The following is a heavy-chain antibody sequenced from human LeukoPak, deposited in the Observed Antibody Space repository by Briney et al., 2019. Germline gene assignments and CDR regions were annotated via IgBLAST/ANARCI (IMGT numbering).Heavy chain of an antibody. Sequence: GGSLRLSCAASGFTFSSYSMNWVRQAPGKGLEWVSSISSSSSYIYYADSVKGRFTISRDNAKNSLYLQMNSLRAEDTAVYYCARVVYGSGPFDYWGQGTLVTVSS. CDR3: ARVVYGSGPFDY. CDR1: GFTFSSYS. D-gene: IGHD3-10*01. J-gene: IGHJ4*02. V-gene: IGHV3-21*01. CDR2: ISSSSSYI.